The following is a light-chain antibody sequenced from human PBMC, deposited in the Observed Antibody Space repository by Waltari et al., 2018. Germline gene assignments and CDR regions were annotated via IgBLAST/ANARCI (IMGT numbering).Light chain of an antibody. Sequence: QSVLTQPPSASGTPGQRVTISCSGSSSNIGSNYVSWYQQLPGTAPKLLIYRNNPRPSGVPDRFSGSKSGTSASLAISGLRSEDEADYYCAAWDDSLSGRGVFGGGTKLTVL. J-gene: IGLJ2*01. CDR2: RNN. CDR3: AAWDDSLSGRGV. V-gene: IGLV1-47*01. CDR1: SSNIGSNY.